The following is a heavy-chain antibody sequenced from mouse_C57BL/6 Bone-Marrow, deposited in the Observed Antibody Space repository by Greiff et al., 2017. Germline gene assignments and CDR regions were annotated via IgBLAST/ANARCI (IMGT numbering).Heavy chain of an antibody. V-gene: IGHV2-9*01. CDR3: AKRYHGNFEGFAY. CDR1: GFSLTSYG. J-gene: IGHJ3*01. D-gene: IGHD2-1*01. Sequence: VKLMESGPGLVAPSQSLSITCTVSGFSLTSYGVDWVRQPPGKGLEWLGVIWGGGSPNYNTALMSRLSISKDNSKSQVFLKMNSLQTDDTAMYYCAKRYHGNFEGFAYWGQGTLVTVSA. CDR2: IWGGGSP.